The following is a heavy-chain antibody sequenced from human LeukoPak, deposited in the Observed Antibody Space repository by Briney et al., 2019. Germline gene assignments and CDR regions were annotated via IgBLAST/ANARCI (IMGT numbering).Heavy chain of an antibody. CDR1: GGSISSYY. V-gene: IGHV4-59*01. Sequence: PSETLSLTCTVSGGSISSYYWSWIRQPPGKGLEWIGYIYYSGSTNYNPSLKSRVTISVDTSKNQFSLKLSSVTAADTAVYYCARIQLWLRGGFDYWGQGTLVTVSS. CDR2: IYYSGST. D-gene: IGHD5-18*01. CDR3: ARIQLWLRGGFDY. J-gene: IGHJ4*02.